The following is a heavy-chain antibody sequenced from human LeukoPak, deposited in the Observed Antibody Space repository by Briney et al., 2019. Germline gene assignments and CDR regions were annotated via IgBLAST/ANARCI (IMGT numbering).Heavy chain of an antibody. CDR3: ARGSQWLVGGDWFDP. Sequence: SVPVSRKASGYSYTDYYMHWVRQAPGRGRAWMGWINPNSWGTNYAQKFQGRITMTRDTSISTTYMKLSRLISGDTAVYFCARGSQWLVGGDWFDPWGQGTLVTVSS. CDR1: GYSYTDYY. V-gene: IGHV1-2*02. CDR2: INPNSWGT. D-gene: IGHD6-19*01. J-gene: IGHJ5*02.